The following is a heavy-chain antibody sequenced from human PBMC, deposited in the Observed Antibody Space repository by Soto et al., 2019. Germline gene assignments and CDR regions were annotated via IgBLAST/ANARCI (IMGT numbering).Heavy chain of an antibody. J-gene: IGHJ5*02. Sequence: QVQLVQSGAEVKKPGASVKVSCKASGYTFTSYAMHWVRQAPGQRLEWMGWINAGYGNTKYSQKFQGRVTITRDTSASTAYMELSSLRSEDTAVYYCARGYSSSWYVPNWFDPWGQGTLVTVSS. D-gene: IGHD6-13*01. CDR1: GYTFTSYA. CDR3: ARGYSSSWYVPNWFDP. V-gene: IGHV1-3*01. CDR2: INAGYGNT.